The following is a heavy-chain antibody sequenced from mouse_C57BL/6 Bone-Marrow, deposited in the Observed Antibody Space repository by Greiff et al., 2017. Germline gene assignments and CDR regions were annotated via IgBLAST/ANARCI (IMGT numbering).Heavy chain of an antibody. J-gene: IGHJ2*01. CDR3: ARQGLLEDY. V-gene: IGHV5-9*01. Sequence: EVKVVESGGGLVKPGGSLKLSCAASGFTFSSYTMSWDRQTPEKRLEWVATISGGGGNTYYPDSVKGRFTISRDNAKNTLYLQMSSLRSEDTALYYCARQGLLEDYWGQGTTLTVSS. CDR2: ISGGGGNT. CDR1: GFTFSSYT. D-gene: IGHD3-1*01.